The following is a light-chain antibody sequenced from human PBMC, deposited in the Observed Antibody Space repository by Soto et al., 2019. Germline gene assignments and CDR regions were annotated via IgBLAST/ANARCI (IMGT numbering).Light chain of an antibody. CDR2: GAS. J-gene: IGKJ1*01. CDR3: LRYSSSQWT. CDR1: QSVSSSH. Sequence: EIVLTQSPGTLSLSTGERATLSCSAAQSVSSSHLAWYQQNPGQAPRLLIFGASIRATGIPDWFSGSGSGTDFTLTITRLEPEDCAGYFCLRYSSSQWTVGQGTKVDSK. V-gene: IGKV3-20*01.